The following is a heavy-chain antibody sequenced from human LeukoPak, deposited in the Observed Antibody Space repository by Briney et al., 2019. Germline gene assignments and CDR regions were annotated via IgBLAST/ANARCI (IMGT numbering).Heavy chain of an antibody. Sequence: GGSLRLSCVVSGFTVSDNYMSWVRQAPGKGLEWVSAFYSGGNTYYTGSVKGRFIISRDSSKNTLYLQMNNLRPEDTAMYYCAKLPSSGWLDYWGQGTLVTVSS. CDR1: GFTVSDNY. D-gene: IGHD6-19*01. J-gene: IGHJ4*02. V-gene: IGHV3-53*01. CDR2: FYSGGNT. CDR3: AKLPSSGWLDY.